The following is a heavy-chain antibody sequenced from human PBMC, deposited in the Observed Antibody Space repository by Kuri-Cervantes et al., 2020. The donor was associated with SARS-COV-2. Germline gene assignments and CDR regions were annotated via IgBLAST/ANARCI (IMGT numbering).Heavy chain of an antibody. D-gene: IGHD3-22*01. J-gene: IGHJ4*02. CDR3: AKGYYDSSGYRTLDH. CDR2: ISYDGSNK. V-gene: IGHV3-30*18. Sequence: GESLKISCAASGFTFSSYGMHWVRQAPGKGLEWVAVISYDGSNKYYADSVKGRFTISRDNSKNTLYLQMNSLRAEDTAVYYCAKGYYDSSGYRTLDHWGQGTLVTVSS. CDR1: GFTFSSYG.